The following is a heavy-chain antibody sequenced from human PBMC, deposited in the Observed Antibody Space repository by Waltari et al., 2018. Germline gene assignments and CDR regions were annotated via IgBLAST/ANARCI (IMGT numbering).Heavy chain of an antibody. CDR1: GGSISSGSYY. D-gene: IGHD5-18*01. CDR2: TQYDGDN. Sequence: QVQLQESGPGLVKPSQTLSLTCTVSGGSISSGSYYWSWIRQPAGKGLEWVAFTQYDGDNKYYADSVKGRFTISRDNSKNTLYLQMNSLRAEDTAVYYCTNSYGPFWGQGTLVTVSS. CDR3: TNSYGPF. J-gene: IGHJ4*02. V-gene: IGHV4-61*10.